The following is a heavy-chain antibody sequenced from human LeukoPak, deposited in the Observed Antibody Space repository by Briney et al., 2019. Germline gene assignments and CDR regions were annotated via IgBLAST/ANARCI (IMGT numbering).Heavy chain of an antibody. V-gene: IGHV3-9*01. Sequence: PGGSLRLSCAASGFTFDDYAVHWVRQAPGKGLEWVSGISWNSGSIGYADSVKGRFTISRDNAKNSLYLQMNSLRAEDTALYYCAKDITYYYGSGSLFDYWGQGTLVTVSS. D-gene: IGHD3-10*01. CDR3: AKDITYYYGSGSLFDY. CDR1: GFTFDDYA. CDR2: ISWNSGSI. J-gene: IGHJ4*02.